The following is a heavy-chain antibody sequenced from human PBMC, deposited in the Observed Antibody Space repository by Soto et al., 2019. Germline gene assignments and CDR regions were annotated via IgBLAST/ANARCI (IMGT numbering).Heavy chain of an antibody. V-gene: IGHV1-2*02. Sequence: QVQLVQSGTEVKKPGASVKVSCKTTGYTFTGYYMHWVRQAPGQGLGWMGWINPDTGATNYAQKFQGRVSMTRDTSISTAYLEVTRLGSDDTAIYYCSTLTIFGVAHQVDYWGQGTLVTVSS. CDR1: GYTFTGYY. CDR2: INPDTGAT. D-gene: IGHD3-3*02. CDR3: STLTIFGVAHQVDY. J-gene: IGHJ4*02.